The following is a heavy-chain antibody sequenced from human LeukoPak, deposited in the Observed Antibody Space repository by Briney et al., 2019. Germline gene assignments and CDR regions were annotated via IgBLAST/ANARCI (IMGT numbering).Heavy chain of an antibody. V-gene: IGHV1-8*01. J-gene: IGHJ5*02. D-gene: IGHD2-8*02. CDR1: AYTFTSYD. CDR2: MNPNSGNT. CDR3: ARAPSRVGRERGQRYTPWCLDP. Sequence: VASVKVSCKASAYTFTSYDINWVRQATGQGLEWMGWMNPNSGNTGYAQKLQGRVTMTRNTSISTAYMELSSLRSEDTAVYYCARAPSRVGRERGQRYTPWCLDPRGQGTLVTVSS.